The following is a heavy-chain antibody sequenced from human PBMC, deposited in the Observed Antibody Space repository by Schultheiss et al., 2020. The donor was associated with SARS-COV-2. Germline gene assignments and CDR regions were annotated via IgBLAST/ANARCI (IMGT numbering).Heavy chain of an antibody. D-gene: IGHD3-10*01. CDR3: ARDRVVRGVMGWFDP. V-gene: IGHV4-34*01. J-gene: IGHJ5*02. CDR1: GGSSSGDY. Sequence: GSLRLSCAVYGGSSSGDYWSWIRQPPGKGLEWIGEINHSGSTNYNPSLKSRVTISVDTSKNQFSLKLTSVTAADTAVYYCARDRVVRGVMGWFDPWGQGTLVTVSS. CDR2: INHSGST.